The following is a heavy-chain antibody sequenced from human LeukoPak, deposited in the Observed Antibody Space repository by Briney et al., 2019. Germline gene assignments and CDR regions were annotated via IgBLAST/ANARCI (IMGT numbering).Heavy chain of an antibody. V-gene: IGHV5-51*01. J-gene: IGHJ3*02. CDR3: ARCVGEWELPNAFDI. CDR1: GYSFTSYW. CDR2: IYPGDSDT. Sequence: GESLKISCKGSGYSFTSYWIGWVRQMPGKGLEWMGIIYPGDSDTRYSPSFQGQVTISADKSISTAYLQWSSLKASDTAMYYCARCVGEWELPNAFDIWGQGTMVTVSS. D-gene: IGHD1-26*01.